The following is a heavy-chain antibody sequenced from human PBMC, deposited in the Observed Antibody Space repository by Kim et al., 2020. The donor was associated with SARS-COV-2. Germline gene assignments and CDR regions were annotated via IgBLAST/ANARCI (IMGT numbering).Heavy chain of an antibody. CDR1: GFTFSSYA. CDR2: ISYDGSNK. D-gene: IGHD6-13*01. J-gene: IGHJ6*01. V-gene: IGHV3-30*04. Sequence: GGSLRLSCAASGFTFSSYAMHWVRQAPGKGLEWVAVISYDGSNKYYVDSVKGRFTISRDNSKNTLYLQMNSLRAEDTAVYYCARDSLSGAAAGSRYYYYG. CDR3: ARDSLSGAAAGSRYYYYG.